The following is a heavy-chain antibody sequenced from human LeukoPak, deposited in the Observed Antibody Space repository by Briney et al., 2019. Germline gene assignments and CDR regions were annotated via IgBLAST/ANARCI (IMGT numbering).Heavy chain of an antibody. CDR2: ISAYNGNT. CDR3: ARDLIAVRPGWFDP. CDR1: GYTFTTYG. Sequence: ASVKVSCKASGYTFTTYGISWVRLALGQGLEWMGWISAYNGNTNYAQQFQGRVTMTTDTSMSTAYMELRSLRSDDTAVYYCARDLIAVRPGWFDPWGQGSLVTVSP. D-gene: IGHD6-6*01. J-gene: IGHJ5*02. V-gene: IGHV1-18*01.